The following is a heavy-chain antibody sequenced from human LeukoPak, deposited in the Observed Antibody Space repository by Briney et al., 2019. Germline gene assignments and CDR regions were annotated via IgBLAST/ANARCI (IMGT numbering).Heavy chain of an antibody. CDR2: IYYSGST. D-gene: IGHD2-21*01. V-gene: IGHV4-30-4*08. J-gene: IGHJ4*02. CDR1: GGSFSGYY. CDR3: ARALRISTPRGRGVSPLDY. Sequence: PSETLSLTCAVYGGSFSGYYWSWIRQPPGKGPEWIGYIYYSGSTCYNPSLKSRVTISVDTSKNQFSLKLSSVTAADTAVYYCARALRISTPRGRGVSPLDYWGQGTLVTVSS.